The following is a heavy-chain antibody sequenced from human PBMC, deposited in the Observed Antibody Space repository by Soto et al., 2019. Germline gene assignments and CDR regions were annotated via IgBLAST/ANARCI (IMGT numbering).Heavy chain of an antibody. CDR2: IKSITDGGTT. V-gene: IGHV3-15*01. CDR3: TTDSADIAVVPATFGMDV. D-gene: IGHD2-2*01. CDR1: GITFSNAW. Sequence: EVQLVESGGGLVKPGGSLRLSCAASGITFSNAWMTWVRQAPGKGLEWVGRIKSITDGGTTDYAAPVKGRFTISRDDSKDTLYLQMNNLRTEDTAVYHCTTDSADIAVVPATFGMDVWGQGTTVTVSS. J-gene: IGHJ6*02.